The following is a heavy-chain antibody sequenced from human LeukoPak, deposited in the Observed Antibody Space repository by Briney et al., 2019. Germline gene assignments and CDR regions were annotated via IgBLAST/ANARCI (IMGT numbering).Heavy chain of an antibody. CDR3: TTLLWFGEDYYYYGMDV. Sequence: GGSLRLSCVASGFTFSNAWMSWVRQAPGKGLEWVGRIKSKTDGGTTDYAAPVKGRFTISRVDSKNTVYVQMNSLKTEDTAVYYCTTLLWFGEDYYYYGMDVWGQGTTVTVSS. J-gene: IGHJ6*02. CDR1: GFTFSNAW. CDR2: IKSKTDGGTT. V-gene: IGHV3-15*01. D-gene: IGHD3-10*01.